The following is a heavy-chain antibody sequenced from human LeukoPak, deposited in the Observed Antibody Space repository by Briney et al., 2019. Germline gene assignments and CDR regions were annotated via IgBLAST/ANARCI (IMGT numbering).Heavy chain of an antibody. J-gene: IGHJ6*02. CDR2: ISSTGSTI. Sequence: PGGSLRLSCAASGFTFSSYSMNWVRQAPGKGLEWVSAISSTGSTIFYADSLKGRFTISRDNAENSLYLQMTSLRAEDTAVYYCARPGPATTNSYGMDVWGQGTTVTVSS. CDR1: GFTFSSYS. CDR3: ARPGPATTNSYGMDV. V-gene: IGHV3-21*01. D-gene: IGHD1-26*01.